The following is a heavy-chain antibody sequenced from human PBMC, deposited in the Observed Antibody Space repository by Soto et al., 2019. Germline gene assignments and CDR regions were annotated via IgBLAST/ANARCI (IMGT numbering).Heavy chain of an antibody. D-gene: IGHD4-17*01. J-gene: IGHJ4*02. V-gene: IGHV3-23*01. CDR2: ISGSGDTT. CDR3: AKATKSLMYGDVDY. Sequence: GGSLRLSCAASGFTFSRYAMNWVRQAPGKGLEWVSVISGSGDTTYYADSVRGRFTISRDNSKNTLYLQMNSLRPEDTAVYYCAKATKSLMYGDVDYWGQGTMVTVYS. CDR1: GFTFSRYA.